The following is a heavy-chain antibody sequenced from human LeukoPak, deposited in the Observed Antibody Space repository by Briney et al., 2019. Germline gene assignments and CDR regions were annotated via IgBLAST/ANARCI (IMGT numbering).Heavy chain of an antibody. V-gene: IGHV3-33*01. CDR1: VFTFSSYG. CDR2: IWYDGSNK. D-gene: IGHD2-2*01. J-gene: IGHJ6*02. CDR3: ARDMHYYGMDV. Sequence: GGSLRLSCAASVFTFSSYGMNWVRQAPGKGLEWVAAIWYDGSNKYYADSVKGRFTISRDNSKNTLYLQMNSLRAEDTAVYYCARDMHYYGMDVWGQGTTVTVSS.